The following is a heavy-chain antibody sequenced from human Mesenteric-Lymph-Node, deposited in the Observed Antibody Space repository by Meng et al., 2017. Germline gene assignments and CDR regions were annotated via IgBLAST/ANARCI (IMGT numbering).Heavy chain of an antibody. CDR2: MSSSSTYI. D-gene: IGHD2-8*01. J-gene: IGHJ4*02. V-gene: IGHV3-21*01. CDR1: GFTFSSYE. CDR3: ARDRLMSDFDY. Sequence: GESLKISCAASGFTFSSYEMNWVRQAPGKGLEWVSSMSSSSTYIYYADSVKGRFTISRGNAKNSLFLDMNSLRVEDTAVYYCARDRLMSDFDYWGQGTLVTVSS.